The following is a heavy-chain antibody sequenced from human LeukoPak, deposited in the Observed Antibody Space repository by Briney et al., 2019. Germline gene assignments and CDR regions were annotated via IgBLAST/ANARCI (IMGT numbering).Heavy chain of an antibody. V-gene: IGHV3-7*01. J-gene: IGHJ4*02. CDR3: ARDQLPTVTTSYDY. D-gene: IGHD4-17*01. CDR2: IKQDGSEK. Sequence: GGSLRLSCAASGFSFTVFYMSWVRQAPGKGLEWVAHIKQDGSEKFYVDSAKGRFTISRDNAKNTLYLQMNSLRAEDTAVYYCARDQLPTVTTSYDYWGQGTLVTVSS. CDR1: GFSFTVFY.